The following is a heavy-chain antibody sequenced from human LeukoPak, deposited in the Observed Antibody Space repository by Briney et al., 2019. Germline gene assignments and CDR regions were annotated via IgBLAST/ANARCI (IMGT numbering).Heavy chain of an antibody. CDR2: IYYSGST. V-gene: IGHV4-39*02. CDR1: GGSISSSSYF. Sequence: SETLSLTCTVSGGSISSSSYFWGWIRQPPGKGLEWIGNIYYSGSTHYNPSLKSRVTISVDASKNQFSLKLSSVTAADTAVYFCTKDTALDYWGQGTLVTVSS. D-gene: IGHD5-18*01. CDR3: TKDTALDY. J-gene: IGHJ4*02.